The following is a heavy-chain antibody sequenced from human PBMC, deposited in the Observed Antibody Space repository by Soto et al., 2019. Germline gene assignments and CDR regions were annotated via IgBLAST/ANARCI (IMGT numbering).Heavy chain of an antibody. J-gene: IGHJ6*02. Sequence: QVQVVQSGDEVKETGASVRVSCKTSGYSFTAYGISWVLQAPGQGLEWMGWISCYNGKKKYAQKVQGRVTMTTDTSTSTASMEVRSLRSDDPAIYYCARDAPPPELRFLEWHNYDYNGMDVWGQGTTVTVSS. CDR2: ISCYNGKK. CDR1: GYSFTAYG. D-gene: IGHD3-3*01. V-gene: IGHV1-18*01. CDR3: ARDAPPPELRFLEWHNYDYNGMDV.